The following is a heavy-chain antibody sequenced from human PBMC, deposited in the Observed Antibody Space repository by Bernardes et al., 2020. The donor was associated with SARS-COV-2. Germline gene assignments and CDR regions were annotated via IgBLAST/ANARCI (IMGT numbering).Heavy chain of an antibody. CDR2: VYFTGNT. D-gene: IGHD2-15*01. CDR3: ARGSAAVVSHFMLLFANWYFDL. CDR1: GGPIGSHY. J-gene: IGHJ2*01. Sequence: SETLSLTCTVSGGPIGSHYWSWIRQSPGKGLEWIGNVYFTGNTNHNPSLKSRVTISIDPSKNQFSLKLNSVTAADTAVYYCARGSAAVVSHFMLLFANWYFDLWGRGTLVTVSS. V-gene: IGHV4-59*11.